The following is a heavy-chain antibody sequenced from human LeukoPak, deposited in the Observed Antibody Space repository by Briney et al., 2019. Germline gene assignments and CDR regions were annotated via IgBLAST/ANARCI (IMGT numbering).Heavy chain of an antibody. CDR1: GGTFSSYA. Sequence: ASVKVSCKASGGTFSSYAISWVRQAPGQGLEWMGRIIPILGIANYAQKFQGRVTITADKSTSTAYMELSSLRSEDTAVYYCAREAPTVTTYFDYWGQGTLVTVSS. J-gene: IGHJ4*02. D-gene: IGHD4-17*01. CDR2: IIPILGIA. CDR3: AREAPTVTTYFDY. V-gene: IGHV1-69*04.